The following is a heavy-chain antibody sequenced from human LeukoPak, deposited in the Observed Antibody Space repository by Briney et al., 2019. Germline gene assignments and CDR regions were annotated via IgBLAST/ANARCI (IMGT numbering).Heavy chain of an antibody. V-gene: IGHV3-7*03. CDR1: GFTFSSNW. D-gene: IGHD3-10*01. CDR2: INHNGNVN. Sequence: PGGSLRLSCAASGFTFSSNWMNWARQALGKGLEWVASINHNGNVNYYVDSVKGRFTISRDNAKNSLYLQMSNLRAEDTAVYYCARERIYFGSGRDLTDARLFYYYGMDIWGQGTTVTVSS. CDR3: ARERIYFGSGRDLTDARLFYYYGMDI. J-gene: IGHJ6*02.